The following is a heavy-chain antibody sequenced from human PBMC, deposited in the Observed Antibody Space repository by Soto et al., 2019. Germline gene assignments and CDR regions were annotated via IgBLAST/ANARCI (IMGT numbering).Heavy chain of an antibody. CDR1: GFTFSTYW. CDR2: INTDGTRA. D-gene: IGHD3-22*01. Sequence: GGSLRLSCAASGFTFSTYWMHWVRQVPGKGLVWVSRINTDGTRATYADSVKGRFTISRDTSKSTLYLQMTSLRPDDTAVYYCATGANFYYDTSRYWGQGTLVTVSS. V-gene: IGHV3-74*01. J-gene: IGHJ4*02. CDR3: ATGANFYYDTSRY.